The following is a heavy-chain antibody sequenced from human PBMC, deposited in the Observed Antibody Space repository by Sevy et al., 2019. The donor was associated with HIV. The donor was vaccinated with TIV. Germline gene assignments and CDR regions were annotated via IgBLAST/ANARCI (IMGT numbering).Heavy chain of an antibody. CDR2: IYHSGST. D-gene: IGHD6-6*01. CDR3: ARGYSSSSYFDY. CDR1: GGSISSGGYS. V-gene: IGHV4-30-2*01. J-gene: IGHJ4*02. Sequence: SETLSLTCAVSGGSISSGGYSWSWIRQPPGKGLEWLGYIYHSGSTYYNPSLKSRVTISVDRSKNQFSLKLSSVTAADTAVYYCARGYSSSSYFDYWGQGTLVTVSS.